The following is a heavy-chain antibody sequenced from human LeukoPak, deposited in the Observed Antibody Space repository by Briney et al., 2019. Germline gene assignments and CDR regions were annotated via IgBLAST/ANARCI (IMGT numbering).Heavy chain of an antibody. Sequence: QAGGSLRLSCAASGFTFDDYAMHWVRQAPGKGLEWVSGISWNSGSIGYADSVKGRFTISRDNAKNSLYLQMNSLRAEDTALYYCAKDMYSSGFNWFDPWGQGTLVTVSS. CDR1: GFTFDDYA. V-gene: IGHV3-9*01. CDR2: ISWNSGSI. CDR3: AKDMYSSGFNWFDP. D-gene: IGHD6-19*01. J-gene: IGHJ5*02.